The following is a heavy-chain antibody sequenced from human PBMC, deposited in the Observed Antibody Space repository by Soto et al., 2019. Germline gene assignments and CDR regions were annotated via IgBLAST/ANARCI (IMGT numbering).Heavy chain of an antibody. CDR1: GFTFSSYD. Sequence: PGGSLRLSCAASGFTFSSYDMHWVRQATGKGLEWVSAIGTAGDTYYPGSVKGRFTISRENAKNSLYLQMNSLRAGDTAVYYCAKDLGLRYQPLLDVDYWGQGALVTVYS. CDR2: IGTAGDT. CDR3: AKDLGLRYQPLLDVDY. V-gene: IGHV3-13*01. D-gene: IGHD2-2*01. J-gene: IGHJ4*02.